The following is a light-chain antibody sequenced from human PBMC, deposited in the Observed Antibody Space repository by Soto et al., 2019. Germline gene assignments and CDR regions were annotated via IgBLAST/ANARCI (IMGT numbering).Light chain of an antibody. J-gene: IGLJ3*02. CDR1: SSNIGSNT. CDR3: AAWDDSLNGWV. CDR2: SNN. V-gene: IGLV1-44*01. Sequence: QSVLTQPPSASGTPGQSVTISCSGSSSNIGSNTVNWYQQLPGTAPKLLIYSNNQRPSGVPDRFSGSKSGTSASLAISGLQSEDEADYYCAAWDDSLNGWVCGGGTKLTVL.